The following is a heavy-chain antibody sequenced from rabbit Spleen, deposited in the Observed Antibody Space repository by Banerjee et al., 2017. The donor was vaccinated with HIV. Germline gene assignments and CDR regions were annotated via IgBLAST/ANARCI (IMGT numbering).Heavy chain of an antibody. CDR2: IYTGSSGDT. V-gene: IGHV1S40*01. J-gene: IGHJ2*01. CDR3: ASWWHNDVAGLDS. D-gene: IGHD4-2*01. Sequence: QSLEESGGGLVKPGGTLTLTCKASGFDLSSSYYMCWVRQAPGKGLEWIACIYTGSSGDTYYASWAKGRFTISKTSSTTVTLQMTSLTVADTATYFCASWWHNDVAGLDSRGPGTLVTVS. CDR1: GFDLSSSYY.